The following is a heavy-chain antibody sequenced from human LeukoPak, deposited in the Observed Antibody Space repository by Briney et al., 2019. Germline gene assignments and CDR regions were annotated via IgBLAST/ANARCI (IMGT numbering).Heavy chain of an antibody. J-gene: IGHJ4*02. Sequence: ASVKVSCKASGCTFTTYYMHWVRQAPGQGLQWMGIINPSGGSTSYAQKFQGRVTMTRDTSTSTVYMELSSLRSDDTAIYYCARSVKMPTIVHWGQGTLVTVSS. CDR2: INPSGGST. CDR1: GCTFTTYY. CDR3: ARSVKMPTIVH. D-gene: IGHD5-24*01. V-gene: IGHV1-46*03.